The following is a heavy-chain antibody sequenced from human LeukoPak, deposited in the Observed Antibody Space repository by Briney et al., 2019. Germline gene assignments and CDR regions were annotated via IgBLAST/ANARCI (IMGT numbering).Heavy chain of an antibody. V-gene: IGHV1-24*01. CDR2: FDPEDGET. Sequence: GASVKVSCKASGGTFSSYAISWVRQAPGQGLEWMGGFDPEDGETIYAQKFQGRVTMTEDTSTDTAYMELSSLRSEDTAVYYCATDRVGWFDPWGQGTLVTVSS. CDR1: GGTFSSYA. J-gene: IGHJ5*02. CDR3: ATDRVGWFDP. D-gene: IGHD3-10*01.